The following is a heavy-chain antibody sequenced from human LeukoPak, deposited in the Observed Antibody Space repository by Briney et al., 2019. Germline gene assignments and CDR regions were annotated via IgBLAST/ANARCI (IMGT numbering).Heavy chain of an antibody. J-gene: IGHJ6*02. CDR3: ARVATVTTKRGVYYYYYGMDV. V-gene: IGHV4-61*05. Sequence: SETLSLTCTVSGGSISSSSYYWSWIRQPPGKGLEWIGYIYYSGSTNYNPSLKSRVTISVDTSKNQFSLKLSSVTAADTAVYYCARVATVTTKRGVYYYYYGMDVWGQGTTVTVSS. D-gene: IGHD4-11*01. CDR1: GGSISSSSYY. CDR2: IYYSGST.